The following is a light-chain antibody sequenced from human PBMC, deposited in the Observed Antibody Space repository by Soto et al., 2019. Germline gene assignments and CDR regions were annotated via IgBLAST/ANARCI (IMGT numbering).Light chain of an antibody. Sequence: QSVLTQPPSVTGAPGQRVTISCTGNNSNIGAGSGVNWYQQFPDKAPKLLICANTHRPSGVPDRFSGSTSATSASLAITGLQTQDEADYYCQSFDSSLTGLIFGGGTKLTVL. CDR1: NSNIGAGSG. CDR3: QSFDSSLTGLI. V-gene: IGLV1-40*01. J-gene: IGLJ2*01. CDR2: ANT.